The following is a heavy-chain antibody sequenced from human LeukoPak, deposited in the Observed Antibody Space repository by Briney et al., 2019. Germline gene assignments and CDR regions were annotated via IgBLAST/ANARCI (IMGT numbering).Heavy chain of an antibody. V-gene: IGHV1-18*01. CDR3: ARSITIFGVVITSYYGMDV. J-gene: IGHJ6*02. Sequence: ASVKVSCKASGYTFTSYGISWVRQAPGQGLEWMGWISAYNGNTNYAQKLQGRVTMTTDTSTSTAYMELRSLRSDDTAVYYCARSITIFGVVITSYYGMDVWGQGTTVAVSS. CDR2: ISAYNGNT. CDR1: GYTFTSYG. D-gene: IGHD3-3*01.